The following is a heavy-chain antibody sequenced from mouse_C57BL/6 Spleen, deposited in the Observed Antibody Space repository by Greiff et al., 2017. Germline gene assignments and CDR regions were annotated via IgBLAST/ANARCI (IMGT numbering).Heavy chain of an antibody. CDR1: GYTFTSYW. J-gene: IGHJ4*01. Sequence: VQLQQSGAELAKPGASVKLSCKASGYTFTSYWMHWVKQRPGQGLEWIGYIYPSSGYTKYNQKFKDKATLTADKSSSTAYMQLSSLTYEDSAVXYCARRLRGDDAMDYWGQGTSVTVSS. V-gene: IGHV1-7*01. D-gene: IGHD1-1*01. CDR2: IYPSSGYT. CDR3: ARRLRGDDAMDY.